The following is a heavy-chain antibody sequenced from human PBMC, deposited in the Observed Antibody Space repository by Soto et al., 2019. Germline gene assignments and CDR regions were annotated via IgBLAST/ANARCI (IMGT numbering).Heavy chain of an antibody. CDR2: IYYSGST. J-gene: IGHJ3*02. CDR3: ARRYGSACHI. V-gene: IGHV4-59*01. D-gene: IGHD3-10*01. Sequence: QVQLQESGPGLVKPSETLSLTCTVSGGSISSYYWSWIRQPPGKGLEWIGYIYYSGSTNYNPSLKSRVTVSVDTSKNQFSLKLSSVTAADTAVYYCARRYGSACHIWGQGTMVTVSS. CDR1: GGSISSYY.